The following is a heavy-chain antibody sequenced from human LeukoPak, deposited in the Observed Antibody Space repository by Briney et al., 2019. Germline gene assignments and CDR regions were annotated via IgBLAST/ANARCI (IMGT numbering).Heavy chain of an antibody. D-gene: IGHD6-19*01. CDR1: GASITSSNYY. Sequence: PSETLSLTCTVSGASITSSNYYWLWLRQPPGKGLEWIGSIYYSGSTYYNPSLKSRVTISVDTSKNQFSLKLSSVTAADTAVYYCARDGIAVAGTVRGWFDPWGQGTLVTVSS. CDR2: IYYSGST. V-gene: IGHV4-39*07. J-gene: IGHJ5*02. CDR3: ARDGIAVAGTVRGWFDP.